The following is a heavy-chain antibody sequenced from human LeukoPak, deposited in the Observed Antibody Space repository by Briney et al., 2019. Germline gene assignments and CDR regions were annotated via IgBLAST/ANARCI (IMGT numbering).Heavy chain of an antibody. V-gene: IGHV3-23*01. D-gene: IGHD2-15*01. CDR3: AKGSRYCSGGSCYPADY. Sequence: GRTLRLYRPACGCTFSRYAMSRICEAVDKRMEWVSDICGSGGSTYYTDSVKGRFTISRDNSKNTLYLQMNSLRAEDTAVYYCAKGSRYCSGGSCYPADYWGQGTLVTVSS. J-gene: IGHJ4*02. CDR2: ICGSGGST. CDR1: GCTFSRYA.